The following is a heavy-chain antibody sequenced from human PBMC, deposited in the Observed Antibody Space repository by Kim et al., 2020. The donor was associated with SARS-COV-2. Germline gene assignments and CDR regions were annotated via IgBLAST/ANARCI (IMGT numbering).Heavy chain of an antibody. CDR3: AKNFDY. CDR1: GFTFSSYG. J-gene: IGHJ4*02. V-gene: IGHV3-30*18. Sequence: GGSLRLSCAASGFTFSSYGMHWVRQAPGKGLEWVAVISYDGSNKYYADSVKGRFTISRDNSKNTLYLQMNSLRAEDTAVYYCAKNFDYWGQGTLVTVSS. CDR2: ISYDGSNK.